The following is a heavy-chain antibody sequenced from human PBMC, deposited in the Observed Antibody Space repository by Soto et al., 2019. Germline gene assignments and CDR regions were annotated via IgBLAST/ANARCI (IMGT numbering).Heavy chain of an antibody. D-gene: IGHD2-21*02. V-gene: IGHV2-5*02. Sequence: QITLKESGPTLVRPTQTLTLTCTFSGFSLSTSGVGVGWIRQPPGKALEWLALIYWDDDKRYSPSLKSRLTITKYTSKHQVVLTMTNKAPEDTATYYCAHRLCGGDCIQSYSYHYYYCMDVWGQGTTVTVSS. J-gene: IGHJ6*02. CDR2: IYWDDDK. CDR3: AHRLCGGDCIQSYSYHYYYCMDV. CDR1: GFSLSTSGVG.